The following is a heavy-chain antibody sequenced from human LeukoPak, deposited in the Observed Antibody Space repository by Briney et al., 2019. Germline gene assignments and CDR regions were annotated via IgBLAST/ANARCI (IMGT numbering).Heavy chain of an antibody. D-gene: IGHD3-22*01. CDR3: ARARGARITMIVVVDYFDY. CDR1: GGSISSYY. V-gene: IGHV4-59*01. CDR2: IYYSGST. Sequence: SETLSLTCTVSGGSISSYYWSWIRQPPEKGLEWIGYIYYSGSTNYNPSLKSRVTISVDTSKNQFSLKLSSVTAADTAVYYCARARGARITMIVVVDYFDYWGQGTLVTVSS. J-gene: IGHJ4*02.